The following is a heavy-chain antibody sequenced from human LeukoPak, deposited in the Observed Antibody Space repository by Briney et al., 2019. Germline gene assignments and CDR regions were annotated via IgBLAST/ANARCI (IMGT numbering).Heavy chain of an antibody. CDR3: ARHGGLRLGELSFAALVFDY. V-gene: IGHV4-59*08. Sequence: SETLSLTCNVSGGSISSYYWSWIRLPPGKGLEWIGYVYYSGSTNYNPSLKSRVSISIDTSKNQFSLKLSSVTAADTAVYYCARHGGLRLGELSFAALVFDYWGQGTLVTVSS. CDR2: VYYSGST. J-gene: IGHJ4*02. D-gene: IGHD3-16*02. CDR1: GGSISSYY.